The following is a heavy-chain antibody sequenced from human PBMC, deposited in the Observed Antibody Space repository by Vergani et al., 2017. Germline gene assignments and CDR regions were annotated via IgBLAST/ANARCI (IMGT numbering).Heavy chain of an antibody. D-gene: IGHD2-15*01. V-gene: IGHV1-45*02. J-gene: IGHJ6*02. Sequence: QMQLVQSGAEVKKTGSSVKVSCKASGYTFTYRYLHWVRQAPGQALEWMGWITPFNGNTNYAQKFQDRVTITRDRSMSTAYMELSSLRSEDTAMYYCARHRGWGLVVVAATPWYYYYGMDVWGQGTTVTVSS. CDR1: GYTFTYRY. CDR3: ARHRGWGLVVVAATPWYYYYGMDV. CDR2: ITPFNGNT.